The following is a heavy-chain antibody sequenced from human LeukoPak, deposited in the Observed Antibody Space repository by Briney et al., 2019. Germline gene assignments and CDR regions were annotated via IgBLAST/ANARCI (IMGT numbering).Heavy chain of an antibody. J-gene: IGHJ5*02. D-gene: IGHD2-15*01. CDR2: IYPADSDI. V-gene: IGHV5-51*01. CDR3: ARQEYCSGGSCYTWFDP. CDR1: GYSINNYW. Sequence: GESLKISCKGSGYSINNYWIGWVRQMPGKGLKWMGIIYPADSDIRYSPSFQGQVTISADKSISTAYLQWSSLKASDTAMYYCARQEYCSGGSCYTWFDPWGQGTLVTVSS.